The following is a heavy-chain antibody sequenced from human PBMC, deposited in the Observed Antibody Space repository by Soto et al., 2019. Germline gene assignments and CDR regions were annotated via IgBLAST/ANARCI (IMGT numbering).Heavy chain of an antibody. CDR2: INPNSGGT. D-gene: IGHD6-13*01. CDR3: AKQDSSSWPYYYYGMDV. V-gene: IGHV1-2*04. J-gene: IGHJ6*02. CDR1: GYTFTGYY. Sequence: SVKVSCKASGYTFTGYYMHWVRQAPGQGLEWMGWINPNSGGTNYAQKFQGWVTMTRDTSISTAYMELGRLRSDDTAVYYCAKQDSSSWPYYYYGMDVWGQGTTVTVSS.